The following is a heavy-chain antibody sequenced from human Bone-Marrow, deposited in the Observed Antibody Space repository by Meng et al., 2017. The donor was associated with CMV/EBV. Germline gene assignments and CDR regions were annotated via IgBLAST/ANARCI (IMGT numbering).Heavy chain of an antibody. V-gene: IGHV1-46*01. D-gene: IGHD3-3*01. J-gene: IGHJ6*02. CDR1: GYTFTSYY. CDR2: INPSGGST. Sequence: ASVKVSCKASGYTFTSYYMHWVRQAPGQGLEWMGIINPSGGSTSYAQKFQGRVTMTRDTSTSTVYMELSSLRSEDTAVYYCAGSWAQLRFLEWLSPYYYYGMDVWGQGTTVTVSS. CDR3: AGSWAQLRFLEWLSPYYYYGMDV.